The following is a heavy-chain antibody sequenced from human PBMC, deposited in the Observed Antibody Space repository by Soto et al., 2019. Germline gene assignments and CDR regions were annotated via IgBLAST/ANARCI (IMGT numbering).Heavy chain of an antibody. D-gene: IGHD3-16*01. CDR3: ARMSSFGTLNWFDP. Sequence: QVQLLQSGAEVKEPGAPVRDSCKASGYTFINYDISRVRQATGQGLEWMGWMNPGSGKTGYANKFQDRVTRTRDAPKSTAHLELSSLTSEDTAVYYCARMSSFGTLNWFDPWRQGTLDTVSS. CDR1: GYTFINYD. V-gene: IGHV1-8*02. J-gene: IGHJ5*02. CDR2: MNPGSGKT.